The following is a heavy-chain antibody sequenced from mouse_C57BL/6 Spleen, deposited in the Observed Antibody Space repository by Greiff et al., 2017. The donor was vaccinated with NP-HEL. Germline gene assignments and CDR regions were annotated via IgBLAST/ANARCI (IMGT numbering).Heavy chain of an antibody. D-gene: IGHD2-4*01. CDR1: GYAFSSSW. CDR2: IYPGDGDT. J-gene: IGHJ4*01. CDR3: ARENGYDYDVGYAMDY. V-gene: IGHV1-82*01. Sequence: QVHVKQSGPELVKPGASVKISCKASGYAFSSSWMNWVKQRPGKGLEWIGRIYPGDGDTNYNGKFKGKATLTADKSSSTAYMQLSSLTSEDSAVYFCARENGYDYDVGYAMDYWGQGTSVTVSS.